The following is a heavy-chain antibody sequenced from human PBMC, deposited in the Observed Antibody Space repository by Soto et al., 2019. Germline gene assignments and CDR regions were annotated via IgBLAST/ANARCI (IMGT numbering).Heavy chain of an antibody. D-gene: IGHD3-22*01. CDR1: GCSISSSSYY. CDR3: ARHLGYDSSGYYRNWFDS. V-gene: IGHV4-61*05. J-gene: IGHJ5*01. CDR2: IYYSGST. Sequence: SETLSLTCTVSGCSISSSSYYWSWIRQPPGKGPEWIGYIYYSGSTNYNPSLKSRVTISVDTSKNQFSLKLSSVTAADTAVYYCARHLGYDSSGYYRNWFDSWGQGTLVTVSS.